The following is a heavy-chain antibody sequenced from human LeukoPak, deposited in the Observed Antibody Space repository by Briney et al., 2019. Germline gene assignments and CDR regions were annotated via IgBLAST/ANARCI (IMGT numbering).Heavy chain of an antibody. J-gene: IGHJ4*02. D-gene: IGHD5-24*01. CDR3: AREMATKAYVIDY. CDR1: GYTFTSYD. V-gene: IGHV1-8*01. Sequence: GASVKVSCKASGYTFTSYDINWVRQATGQGLEWMGWMNPNSGNTGYAQKFQGRVTMTRNTSISTAYMELSSLRSEDTAVYYCAREMATKAYVIDYWGQGTLDTVSS. CDR2: MNPNSGNT.